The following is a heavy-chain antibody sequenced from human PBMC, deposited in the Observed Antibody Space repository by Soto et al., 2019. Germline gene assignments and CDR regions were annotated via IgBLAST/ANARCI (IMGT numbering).Heavy chain of an antibody. CDR1: GYTFTTYA. CDR2: ISPYNGNT. CDR3: ARDFGRLDP. J-gene: IGHJ5*02. V-gene: IGHV1-18*01. D-gene: IGHD3-10*01. Sequence: QVQLVQSGAEVKKPGASVNVSCKASGYTFTTYAFSWMRQAPGQGLEWMGWISPYNGNTVNAENFQGRVTMTTDTSTRTAYMELRSLRSDDTAVYYCARDFGRLDPWGQGTLVSVSS.